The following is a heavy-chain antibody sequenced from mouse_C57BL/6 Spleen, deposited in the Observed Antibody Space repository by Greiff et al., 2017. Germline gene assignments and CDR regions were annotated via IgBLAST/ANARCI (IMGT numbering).Heavy chain of an antibody. J-gene: IGHJ3*01. CDR1: GFSFNTYA. Sequence: DVKLVESGGGLVQPKGSLKLSCAASGFSFNTYAMNWVRQAPGKGLEWVARIRSKSNNYATYYADSVKDRFTISRDDSESMLYLQMNNLKTEDTAMYYCVRHGDYDRWGQGTLVTVSA. D-gene: IGHD2-4*01. CDR2: IRSKSNNYAT. CDR3: VRHGDYDR. V-gene: IGHV10-1*01.